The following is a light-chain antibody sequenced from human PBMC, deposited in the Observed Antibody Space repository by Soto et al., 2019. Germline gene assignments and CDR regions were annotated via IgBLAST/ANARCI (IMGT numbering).Light chain of an antibody. CDR2: DVS. J-gene: IGLJ1*01. Sequence: QSVLTQPRSVSGSPGQSVIISCTGTRNDIGAYNYVSWYQQHPGKAPRLVIYDVSKRPQGVPARFSGSKSGNTASLTISGLLAEDEADYFCCSYVLRDTFSVFGTGTKV. CDR1: RNDIGAYNY. V-gene: IGLV2-11*01. CDR3: CSYVLRDTFSV.